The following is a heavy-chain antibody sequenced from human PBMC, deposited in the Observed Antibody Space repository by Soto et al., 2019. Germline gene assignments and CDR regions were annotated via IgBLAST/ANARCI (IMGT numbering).Heavy chain of an antibody. CDR3: ARSPEATVTAFDY. CDR2: IYYSGST. Sequence: QVQLQESGPGLVKPSQTLSLTCTVSGGSISSGGYYWSWIRQHPGKGLEWIGYIYYSGSTYYNPSLQSRVTXSXDXXKNQCSLKLSSVTAADTAVYYCARSPEATVTAFDYWGQGTLVTVSS. D-gene: IGHD4-17*01. CDR1: GGSISSGGYY. V-gene: IGHV4-31*03. J-gene: IGHJ4*02.